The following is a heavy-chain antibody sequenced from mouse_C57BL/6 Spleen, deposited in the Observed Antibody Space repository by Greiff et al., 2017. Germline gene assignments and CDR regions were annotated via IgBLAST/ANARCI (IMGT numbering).Heavy chain of an antibody. J-gene: IGHJ2*01. CDR2: IYPGSGNT. V-gene: IGHV1-76*01. CDR1: GYTFTDYY. D-gene: IGHD4-1*01. CDR3: AREGELGHFDY. Sequence: QVHVKQSGAELVRPGASVKLSCKASGYTFTDYYINWVKQRPGQGLEWIARIYPGSGNTYYNEKFKGKATLTAEKSSSTAYMQLSSLTSEDSAVYFCAREGELGHFDYWGQGTTLTVSS.